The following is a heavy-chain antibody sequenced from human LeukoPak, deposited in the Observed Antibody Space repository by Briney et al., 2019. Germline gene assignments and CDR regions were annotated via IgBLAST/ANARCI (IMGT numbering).Heavy chain of an antibody. Sequence: SETLSLTCAVSGGSISSGGYSWSWIRQPPGKGLEWIGYIYHSGSTYYNPSLKSRVTISVDRSKNQFSLKLGSVTAADTAVYYCARLLWFGELSSWFDPWGQGTLVTVSS. CDR1: GGSISSGGYS. CDR3: ARLLWFGELSSWFDP. CDR2: IYHSGST. V-gene: IGHV4-30-2*01. D-gene: IGHD3-10*01. J-gene: IGHJ5*02.